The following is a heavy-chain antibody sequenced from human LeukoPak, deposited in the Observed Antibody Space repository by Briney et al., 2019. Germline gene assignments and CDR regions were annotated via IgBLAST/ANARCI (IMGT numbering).Heavy chain of an antibody. J-gene: IGHJ4*02. CDR3: ARYYYDSSGYHSLDY. CDR1: GGTFSSYA. CDR2: IIPIFGTA. Sequence: SVKVSCKASGGTFSSYAISWVRQAPGQGLEWMGGIIPIFGTANCAQKFQGRVTITADESTSTAYMELSSLRSEDTAVYYCARYYYDSSGYHSLDYWGQGTLVTVSS. D-gene: IGHD3-22*01. V-gene: IGHV1-69*13.